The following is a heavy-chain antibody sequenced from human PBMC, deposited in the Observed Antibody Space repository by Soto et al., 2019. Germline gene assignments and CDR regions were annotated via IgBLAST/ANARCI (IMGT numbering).Heavy chain of an antibody. D-gene: IGHD2-8*02. CDR2: IDPTDSYT. CDR1: GYIFTSHW. CDR3: ARLGYCTGSSCTNWYFDL. V-gene: IGHV5-10-1*01. Sequence: GESLKISCKGSGYIFTSHWISWVRQMPGEGLEWMGRIDPTDSYTVYSPSFKGHVSFSTDKSISTAYLQWSSLKASDTAIYYCARLGYCTGSSCTNWYFDLRGRGTLVTVSS. J-gene: IGHJ2*01.